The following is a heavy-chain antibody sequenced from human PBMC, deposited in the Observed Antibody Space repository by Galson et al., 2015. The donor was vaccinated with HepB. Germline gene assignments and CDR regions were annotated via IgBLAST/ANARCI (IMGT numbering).Heavy chain of an antibody. Sequence: SLRLSCAASGFTFSSYAMSWVRQAPGKGLEWVSAISGSGGSTYYADSVKGRFTISRDNSKNTLYLQMNSLRAEDTAVYYCASVGVPAANRELDYWGQGTLVTVSS. J-gene: IGHJ4*02. D-gene: IGHD2-2*01. CDR2: ISGSGGST. V-gene: IGHV3-23*01. CDR3: ASVGVPAANRELDY. CDR1: GFTFSSYA.